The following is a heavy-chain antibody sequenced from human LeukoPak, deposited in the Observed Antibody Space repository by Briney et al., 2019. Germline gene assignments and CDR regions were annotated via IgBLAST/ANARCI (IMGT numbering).Heavy chain of an antibody. J-gene: IGHJ4*02. CDR1: GFTFSSYG. Sequence: GGSLRLSCAASGFTFSSYGMHWVRQAPGKGLEWVAVISYDGSTKYYADSVKGRFTISRDNSKTTLYVQMNSLRVEDTAVYYCARDLMGWDLHYFDYWGQGTLVTVSS. V-gene: IGHV3-30*03. CDR2: ISYDGSTK. CDR3: ARDLMGWDLHYFDY. D-gene: IGHD1-26*01.